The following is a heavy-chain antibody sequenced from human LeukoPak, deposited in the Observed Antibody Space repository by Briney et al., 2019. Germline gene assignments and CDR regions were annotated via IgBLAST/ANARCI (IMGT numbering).Heavy chain of an antibody. CDR1: GGSISSGSYY. CDR2: IYTSGST. V-gene: IGHV4-61*02. D-gene: IGHD2-21*01. CDR3: AREGVEMTTAYYFDF. Sequence: SETLSLTCTVSGGSISSGSYYWSWFRQPAGKGLEWIGRIYTSGSTNYNPSLKSRITISLDTSKNQFSLKLSSVTAADTAVYYCAREGVEMTTAYYFDFWGQGILVTVSS. J-gene: IGHJ4*02.